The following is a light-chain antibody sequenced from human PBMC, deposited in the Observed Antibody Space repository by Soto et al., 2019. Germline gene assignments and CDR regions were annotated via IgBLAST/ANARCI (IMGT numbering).Light chain of an antibody. CDR1: SSNIESNY. CDR2: RDN. Sequence: QSVLTQPPSASGTPGQRVTISCSGSSSNIESNYVYWYQHLPGTAPQLLIYRDNQRPSGVPDRFSGSKSGTSASLAISGLRSEDEAHYFCSAWDDSLSAVVFGGGTQLTVL. V-gene: IGLV1-47*01. CDR3: SAWDDSLSAVV. J-gene: IGLJ2*01.